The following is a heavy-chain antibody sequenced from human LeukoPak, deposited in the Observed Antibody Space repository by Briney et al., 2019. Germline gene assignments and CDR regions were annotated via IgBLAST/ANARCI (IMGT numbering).Heavy chain of an antibody. CDR3: AAWCGGDCRNFDY. Sequence: SETLSLTCTVSGGSISSYYWSWIRQPPGKGLEWIGYIYYSGSTNYNPSLKSRVTISVDTSKNQFSLKLSSVTAADTAVYYCAAWCGGDCRNFDYWGQGTLVTVSS. V-gene: IGHV4-59*12. J-gene: IGHJ4*02. D-gene: IGHD2-21*02. CDR1: GGSISSYY. CDR2: IYYSGST.